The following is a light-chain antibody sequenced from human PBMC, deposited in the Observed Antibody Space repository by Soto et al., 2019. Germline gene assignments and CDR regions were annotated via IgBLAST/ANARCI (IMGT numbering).Light chain of an antibody. CDR1: SSDVGGYNY. CDR3: SSYTSTSTLAV. Sequence: QSALTQPASVSGSPGQSITISCTGTSSDVGGYNYVSWYQQHPGKAPKLMIYDVNNRPSGVSNRFSGSKSGNTASLPISGLQAEDEADYYCSSYTSTSTLAVFGGGTKLTVL. CDR2: DVN. V-gene: IGLV2-14*03. J-gene: IGLJ2*01.